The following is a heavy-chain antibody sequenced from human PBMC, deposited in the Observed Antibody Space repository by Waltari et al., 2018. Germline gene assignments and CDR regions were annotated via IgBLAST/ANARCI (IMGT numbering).Heavy chain of an antibody. J-gene: IGHJ4*02. CDR3: ARLYGDYYDF. CDR2: LINIDNTI. V-gene: IGHV3-11*04. D-gene: IGHD4-17*01. Sequence: QVQLVESGGGLVKPGGSLRLSCAVSGFTFTDFYMSWIRQAPGKGLEWLSYLINIDNTIYYADSVKGRFAISRDNTKNSIYLQMHSLRAEDTALYYCARLYGDYYDFWGQGTLVTVSS. CDR1: GFTFTDFY.